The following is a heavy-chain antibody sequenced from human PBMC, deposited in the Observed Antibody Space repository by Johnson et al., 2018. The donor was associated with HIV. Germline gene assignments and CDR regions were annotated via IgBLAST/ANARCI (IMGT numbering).Heavy chain of an antibody. Sequence: QVQLVESGGGVVQPGRSLRLSCAASGFIFSSYGMHWVRQAPGKGLEWVSVMYRGGSTYYPDSVKGRFTIYRDNSKNTLYLQMNSMRHEDTAVYFCARGQWLVHQSDAFAILGQGTMVTVSS. V-gene: IGHV3-NL1*01. CDR1: GFIFSSYG. D-gene: IGHD6-19*01. CDR2: MYRGGST. J-gene: IGHJ3*02. CDR3: ARGQWLVHQSDAFAI.